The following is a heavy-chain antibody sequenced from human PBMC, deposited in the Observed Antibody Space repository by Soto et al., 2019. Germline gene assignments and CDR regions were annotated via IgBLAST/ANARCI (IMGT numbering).Heavy chain of an antibody. CDR3: AREATMIVVVINYYYYGMEV. V-gene: IGHV6-1*01. CDR2: TYYRSKWYN. D-gene: IGHD3-22*01. J-gene: IGHJ6*02. Sequence: PSQTLSLTCAISGDSVSSNSAAWNWIRQSPSRGLEWLGRTYYRSKWYNDYAVSVKSRITINLDTSKNQFSLQLNSVTPEDTAVYYCAREATMIVVVINYYYYGMEVWGQGTTVTVSS. CDR1: GDSVSSNSAA.